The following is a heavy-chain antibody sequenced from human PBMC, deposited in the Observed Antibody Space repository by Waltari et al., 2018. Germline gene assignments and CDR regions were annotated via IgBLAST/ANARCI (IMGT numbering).Heavy chain of an antibody. CDR2: MNQDGSAK. Sequence: EVQLVESGGGLVQPGGSLRLSWLASGLQFGDFWMTWVRQAPEKGLECVATMNQDGSAKLYVESVRGRFTVSRDNAKKSLFLQMNSLRAEDTAVYYCARVAWGLGQDNWGQGTLVTVSS. D-gene: IGHD3-16*01. CDR3: ARVAWGLGQDN. J-gene: IGHJ4*02. CDR1: GLQFGDFW. V-gene: IGHV3-7*03.